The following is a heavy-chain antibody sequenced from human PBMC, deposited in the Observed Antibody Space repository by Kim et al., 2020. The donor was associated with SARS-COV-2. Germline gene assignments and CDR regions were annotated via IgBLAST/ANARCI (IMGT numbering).Heavy chain of an antibody. CDR2: ST. CDR3: ARGPPYNYFDY. J-gene: IGHJ4*02. V-gene: IGHV4-31*02. Sequence: STHYNPSLESRGTISMDTSKNQFSWKVNSVTAADTAVYYCARGPPYNYFDYWGQGALVTVSS. D-gene: IGHD1-1*01.